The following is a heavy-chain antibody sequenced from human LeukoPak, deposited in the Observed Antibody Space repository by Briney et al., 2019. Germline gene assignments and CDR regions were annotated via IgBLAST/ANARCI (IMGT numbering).Heavy chain of an antibody. CDR3: AKEECSGGRCYSLHY. CDR2: INWNGGST. D-gene: IGHD2-15*01. J-gene: IGHJ4*02. CDR1: GFTFDDYG. V-gene: IGHV3-20*03. Sequence: GGSLRLSYAASGFTFDDYGMTWVRQTPGKGLEWVSTINWNGGSTAYADSVKGRFTISRDNAKNSLYLQMNSLRAEDAAVYYCAKEECSGGRCYSLHYWGQGTLVTVSS.